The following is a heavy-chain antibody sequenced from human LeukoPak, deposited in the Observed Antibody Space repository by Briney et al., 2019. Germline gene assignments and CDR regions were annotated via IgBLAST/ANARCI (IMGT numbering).Heavy chain of an antibody. Sequence: GASVKVSCKASGYTFTDYYMHWARQAPGQGFEWMGWINPNDGDTNYAQKFQGRVTMTRDTSISTAHMEVSRLRSDDTAVYYCARANFLCCSSSTCLFDYWGQGTLVTVSS. V-gene: IGHV1-2*02. CDR3: ARANFLCCSSSTCLFDY. D-gene: IGHD2-2*01. CDR2: INPNDGDT. CDR1: GYTFTDYY. J-gene: IGHJ4*02.